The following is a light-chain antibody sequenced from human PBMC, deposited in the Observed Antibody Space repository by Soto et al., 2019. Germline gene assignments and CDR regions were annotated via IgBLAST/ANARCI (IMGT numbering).Light chain of an antibody. V-gene: IGLV1-40*01. Sequence: QSVLTQPPSVSGAPGQRVTISCTGSSSNIGAGYDVHWYQQLPGTAPKLLIYGNSNRPSGVPDRFSGFKSGTSASLAITGLHAEDEADYYCQSYDSSLSGVVFGGGTKVTVL. CDR3: QSYDSSLSGVV. CDR2: GNS. CDR1: SSNIGAGYD. J-gene: IGLJ2*01.